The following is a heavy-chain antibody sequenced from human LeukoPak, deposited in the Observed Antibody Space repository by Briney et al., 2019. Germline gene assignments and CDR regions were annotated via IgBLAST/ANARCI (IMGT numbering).Heavy chain of an antibody. V-gene: IGHV4-59*01. D-gene: IGHD1-26*01. CDR1: GGSISSYY. Sequence: SETLSLTCTVSGGSISSYYWSWIRQPPGKGLEWIGYIYYRGSTNYNPSLKSRFTISVYTSKNQFSRKLGSVTAADPDVYDCATLAATTGLYYYYYYYMDVWGKGPTVTVSS. CDR3: ATLAATTGLYYYYYYYMDV. J-gene: IGHJ6*03. CDR2: IYYRGST.